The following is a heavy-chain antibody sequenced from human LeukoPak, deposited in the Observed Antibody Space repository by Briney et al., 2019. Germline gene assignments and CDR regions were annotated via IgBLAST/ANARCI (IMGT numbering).Heavy chain of an antibody. D-gene: IGHD5-18*01. CDR2: IWYDGSNK. Sequence: GGSLRLSCAASGFTFSSDGMHWVRQAPGKGLEWGAVIWYDGSNKYYADSVKGRFTISRDNSKNTLYLQMNSLRAEDTAVYYCARGKVDTAMVFDYWGQGTLVTVSS. V-gene: IGHV3-33*01. J-gene: IGHJ4*02. CDR3: ARGKVDTAMVFDY. CDR1: GFTFSSDG.